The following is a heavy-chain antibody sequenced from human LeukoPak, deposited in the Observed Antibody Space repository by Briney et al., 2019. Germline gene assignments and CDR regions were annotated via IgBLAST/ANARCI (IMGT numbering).Heavy chain of an antibody. CDR1: GYTFTSYG. CDR3: ARVRYPLQKPYYYYYMDV. V-gene: IGHV1-18*01. D-gene: IGHD4-11*01. Sequence: ASVKVSCKASGYTFTSYGISWVRQAPGQRLEWMGWISAYNGNTNYAQKLQGRVTMTTDTSTSTAYMELRSLRSDDTAVYYCARVRYPLQKPYYYYYMDVWGKGTTVTVSS. J-gene: IGHJ6*03. CDR2: ISAYNGNT.